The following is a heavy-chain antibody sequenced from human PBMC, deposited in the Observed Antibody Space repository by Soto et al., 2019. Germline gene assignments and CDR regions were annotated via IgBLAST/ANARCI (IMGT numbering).Heavy chain of an antibody. CDR2: ITSGGST. CDR1: GLTFSPYA. J-gene: IGHJ4*02. CDR3: AKGRTSGWYEWDY. Sequence: GGSLRLSCAASGLTFSPYAVSWVRQAPGKGLEWVSAITSGGSTYYADSVKGRFTISRDNSKNTLYLQMNNLRVEDTAAYYCAKGRTSGWYEWDYWGQGTLVTVYS. D-gene: IGHD6-19*01. V-gene: IGHV3-23*01.